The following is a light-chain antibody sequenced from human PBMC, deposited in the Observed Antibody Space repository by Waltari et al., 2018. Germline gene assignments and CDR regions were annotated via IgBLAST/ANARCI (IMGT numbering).Light chain of an antibody. J-gene: IGLJ2*01. V-gene: IGLV2-14*03. CDR1: STDVGRYNY. Sequence: QSDLTQPASVSGSPGPSITISCTGTSTDVGRYNYVSWYQQHPGKAPKLMIYDVTHRPSGVSDRFSGSKSGNTASLTISGLQAEDEADYYCSSLSSSSTLVVFGGGTKLTVL. CDR2: DVT. CDR3: SSLSSSSTLVV.